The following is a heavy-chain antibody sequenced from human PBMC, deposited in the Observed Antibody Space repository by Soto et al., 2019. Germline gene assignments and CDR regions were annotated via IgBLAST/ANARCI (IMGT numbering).Heavy chain of an antibody. V-gene: IGHV1-3*01. CDR2: INVGNGNT. D-gene: IGHD4-17*01. CDR1: GYSFRSSA. CDR3: AKGNNYCDFRRGDAFYI. Sequence: GASVKVSCKASGYSFRSSAMHWVRQAPGQRLEWMGWINVGNGNTRYSQKFQARVTITRDTFASTAYMEVSSLSSEDTAVYYCAKGNNYCDFRRGDAFYIWGQGTMVPVSS. J-gene: IGHJ3*02.